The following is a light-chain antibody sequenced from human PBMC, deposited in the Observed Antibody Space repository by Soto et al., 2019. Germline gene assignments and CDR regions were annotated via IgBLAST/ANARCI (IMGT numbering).Light chain of an antibody. CDR3: AAWDDSLNGRV. Sequence: QSALTQPASVSGSPGQSITISCTGATSGVPNQNLVSWYQQHPGEAPKLIIFEGSQRPSGVSGRFSGSKSGNTASLTISGLQAEDEATYYCAAWDDSLNGRVFGGGTKLTVL. CDR2: EGS. J-gene: IGLJ3*02. CDR1: TSGVPNQNL. V-gene: IGLV2-23*01.